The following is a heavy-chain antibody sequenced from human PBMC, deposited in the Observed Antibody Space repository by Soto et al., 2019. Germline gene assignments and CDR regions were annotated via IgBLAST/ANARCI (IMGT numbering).Heavy chain of an antibody. CDR1: GGSISSSNW. D-gene: IGHD4-17*01. Sequence: PSETLSLTCAVSGGSISSSNWWSWVRQPPGKGLEWIGEIYHSGSTNYNPSLKSRVTISVDKSKNQFSLKLSSVTAADTAVYYCARATVLYYYYYGMDVWGQGTTVTVSS. CDR2: IYHSGST. CDR3: ARATVLYYYYYGMDV. J-gene: IGHJ6*02. V-gene: IGHV4-4*02.